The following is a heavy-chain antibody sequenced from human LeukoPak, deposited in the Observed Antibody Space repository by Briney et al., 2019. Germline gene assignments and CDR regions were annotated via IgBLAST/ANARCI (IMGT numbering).Heavy chain of an antibody. Sequence: SSVKVSCKASGYSFTSYLISWVRQVAGQGLEWMGWISGHNGNTDYAQKFKDRVTLTTDTSSSTVYMELGSLTSDDTAVYFCARIWAEFQLVSDFWGQGTLVTVSP. V-gene: IGHV1-18*01. J-gene: IGHJ4*02. D-gene: IGHD6-13*01. CDR3: ARIWAEFQLVSDF. CDR1: GYSFTSYL. CDR2: ISGHNGNT.